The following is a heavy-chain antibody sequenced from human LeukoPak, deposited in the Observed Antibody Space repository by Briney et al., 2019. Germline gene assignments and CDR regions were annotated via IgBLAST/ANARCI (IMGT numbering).Heavy chain of an antibody. D-gene: IGHD3-22*01. CDR2: INPSGGST. V-gene: IGHV1-46*01. CDR1: GYTFTSYY. CDR3: ARGLPTYYYDSSGYYYGFDY. Sequence: ASVKVSCKASGYTFTSYYMHWVRQAPGQGLEWMGIINPSGGSTSYAQKFQGRVTMTRDTSTSTAYMELRSLRSDDTAVYYCARGLPTYYYDSSGYYYGFDYWGQGTLVTVSS. J-gene: IGHJ4*02.